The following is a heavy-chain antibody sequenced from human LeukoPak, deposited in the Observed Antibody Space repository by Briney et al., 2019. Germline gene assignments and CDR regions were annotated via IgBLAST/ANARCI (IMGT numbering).Heavy chain of an antibody. D-gene: IGHD3-16*01. CDR1: GFTFSSYA. Sequence: PGGSLRLSCAASGFTFSSYAMSWVRQAPGKGLEWVSAISGSGGSTYYADSVKGRFTISRDNSKNTLYLQMSSLRGDDTAVYYCAKDDAWGRYKDWGQGTLVTVSS. V-gene: IGHV3-23*01. J-gene: IGHJ1*01. CDR3: AKDDAWGRYKD. CDR2: ISGSGGST.